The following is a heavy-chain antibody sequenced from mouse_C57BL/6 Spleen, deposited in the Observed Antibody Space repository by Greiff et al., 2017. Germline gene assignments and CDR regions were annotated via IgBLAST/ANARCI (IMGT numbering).Heavy chain of an antibody. CDR2: ISDGGSYT. V-gene: IGHV5-4*01. CDR1: GFTFSSYA. J-gene: IGHJ2*01. Sequence: EVKLMESGGGLVKPGGSLKLSCAASGFTFSSYAMSWVRQTPEKRLEWVATISDGGSYTYYPDNVKGRFTISRDNAKNNLYLQMSHLKSEDTAMYYCARDPLNNDYGDYFDYWGQGTTLTVSS. D-gene: IGHD2-4*01. CDR3: ARDPLNNDYGDYFDY.